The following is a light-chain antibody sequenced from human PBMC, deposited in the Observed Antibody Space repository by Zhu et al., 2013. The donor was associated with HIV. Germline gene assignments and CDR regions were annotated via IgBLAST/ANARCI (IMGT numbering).Light chain of an antibody. CDR2: GAS. CDR3: QQYGGAPRT. V-gene: IGKV3-20*01. J-gene: IGKJ1*01. Sequence: EIVLTQSPGTLSLSPGERATLSCRASQSVSSSYLAWYQQKPGQAPRLLIYGASSRASGIPDRFSGSGSGTDFTLTINTLEPEDFAVYYCQQYGGAPRTFGQGTKVEIK. CDR1: QSVSSSY.